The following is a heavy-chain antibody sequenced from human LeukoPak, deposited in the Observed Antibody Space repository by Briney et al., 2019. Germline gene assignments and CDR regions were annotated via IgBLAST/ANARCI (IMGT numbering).Heavy chain of an antibody. J-gene: IGHJ4*02. V-gene: IGHV3-74*01. CDR3: VRARTTVPNLFDY. Sequence: GGSLSLSCAASGCTFSSHWRNWVRQGPGKGLEWVSRIGDETSTAYADSVKGRFTISRDNAKNTPYLQMNSLRADDTAVYYCVRARTTVPNLFDYWGQGTLVTVSS. CDR1: GCTFSSHW. D-gene: IGHD4-17*01. CDR2: IGDETST.